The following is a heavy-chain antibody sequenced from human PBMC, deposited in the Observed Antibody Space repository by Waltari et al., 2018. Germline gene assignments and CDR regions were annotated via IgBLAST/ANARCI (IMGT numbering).Heavy chain of an antibody. CDR2: ISWNGVTI. V-gene: IGHV3-9*01. Sequence: EVQLVESGGGLVQPGGSLRLSCAASGFTFDDFAMHWVRLVAGMGLEWVAAISWNGVTIAYADSVKGRFTISRDNTKSSLHLQMHSLRTEDTAVYYCAKDMRLRGILITSVDFWGQGIPVTVSS. J-gene: IGHJ4*02. CDR3: AKDMRLRGILITSVDF. D-gene: IGHD3-10*01. CDR1: GFTFDDFA.